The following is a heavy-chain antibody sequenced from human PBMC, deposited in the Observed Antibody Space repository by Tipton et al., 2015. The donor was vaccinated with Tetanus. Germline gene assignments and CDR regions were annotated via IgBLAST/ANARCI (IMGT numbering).Heavy chain of an antibody. V-gene: IGHV3-23*01. CDR2: ISGSGDTT. Sequence: SLRLSCAASGFTFNRYGINWVRQAPGKGLVWVSSISGSGDTTYYADSVRGRFTVSRDNSKDTVYLDVRSLGDEDTAVYYCATDGLPRGFVMVEATTQKYFRHWGRGTLVTVSS. CDR1: GFTFNRYG. D-gene: IGHD2-21*01. J-gene: IGHJ1*01. CDR3: ATDGLPRGFVMVEATTQKYFRH.